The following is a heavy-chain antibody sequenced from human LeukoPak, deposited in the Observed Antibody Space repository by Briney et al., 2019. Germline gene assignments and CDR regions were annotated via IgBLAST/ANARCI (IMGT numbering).Heavy chain of an antibody. D-gene: IGHD6-13*01. CDR1: GGSISSGSYY. Sequence: RSSETLSLTCTVSGGSISSGSYYWSWIRQPAGKGLEWIGRIYTSGSTNYNPSLKSRVTISVDTSKNQFSLKLSSVTAADTAVYYCARRKYSSSPTFDYWGQGTLVTVSS. J-gene: IGHJ4*02. CDR3: ARRKYSSSPTFDY. V-gene: IGHV4-61*02. CDR2: IYTSGST.